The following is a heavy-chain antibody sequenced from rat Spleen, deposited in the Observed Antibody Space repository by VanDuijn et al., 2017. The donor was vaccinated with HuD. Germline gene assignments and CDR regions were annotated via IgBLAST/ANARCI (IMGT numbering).Heavy chain of an antibody. V-gene: IGHV5-29*01. CDR1: GFTFNRYW. J-gene: IGHJ3*01. CDR2: ISYDGSST. CDR3: ATAGTRVSRFAY. Sequence: EVQLVETGGGLVQPGRSLKLSCVASGFTFNRYWMYWVRQVPKKGLEWVATISYDGSSTYYRDSVKGRFTISRDNAKSTLYLQMDSLRSEDTATYYCATAGTRVSRFAYWGQGTLVTVSS. D-gene: IGHD1-4*01.